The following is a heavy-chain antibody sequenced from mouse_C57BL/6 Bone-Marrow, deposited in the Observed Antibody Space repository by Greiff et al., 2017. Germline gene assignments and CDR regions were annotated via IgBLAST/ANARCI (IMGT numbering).Heavy chain of an antibody. Sequence: EVKLVESGPELVKPGASVKMSCKASGYTFTDYNMHWVKQSHGKSLEWIGYINPNNGGTSYNQKFKGKATLTVNKSSSTAYMELRSLTSEDSAVYYCARRGYYGKTFDVWGTGTTVTVSS. V-gene: IGHV1-22*01. CDR3: ARRGYYGKTFDV. CDR2: INPNNGGT. D-gene: IGHD1-1*01. CDR1: GYTFTDYN. J-gene: IGHJ1*03.